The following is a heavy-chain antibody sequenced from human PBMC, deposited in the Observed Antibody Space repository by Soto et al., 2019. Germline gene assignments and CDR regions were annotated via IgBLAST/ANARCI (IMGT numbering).Heavy chain of an antibody. D-gene: IGHD2-21*01. CDR3: ASVIGGESEYYFDF. CDR2: IYYSGRT. CDR1: GVSISSGGYY. J-gene: IGHJ4*02. V-gene: IGHV4-31*03. Sequence: TLSLTCTVSGVSISSGGYYWSWIRQHPGKGLEWIGNIYYSGRTYYNPSLKSRVILSVDTSKNHFSLTLRSVTAADSAMYYCASVIGGESEYYFDFWGQGALVTVSS.